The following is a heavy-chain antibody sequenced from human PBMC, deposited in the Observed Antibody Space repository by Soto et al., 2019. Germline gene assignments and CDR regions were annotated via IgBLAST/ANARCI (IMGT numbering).Heavy chain of an antibody. J-gene: IGHJ6*03. CDR3: ASLYCSSTSCYAGPYYYYYMDV. D-gene: IGHD2-2*01. V-gene: IGHV3-7*01. CDR1: GFTFSSYS. Sequence: GGSLRLSCAASGFTFSSYSMSWVRQAPGKGLEWVSDISGSGSEKYYVDSVKGRFTISRDNAKNSLYLQMNSLRAEDTAVYYCASLYCSSTSCYAGPYYYYYMDVWGKGTTVTVSS. CDR2: ISGSGSEK.